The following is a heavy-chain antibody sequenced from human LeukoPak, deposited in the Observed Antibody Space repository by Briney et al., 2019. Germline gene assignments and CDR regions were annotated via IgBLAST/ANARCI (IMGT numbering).Heavy chain of an antibody. J-gene: IGHJ4*02. Sequence: PSETLSLTCTVSGGSISSYYWSWIRQPPGKGLEWIGYIYYSGSTNYNPSLKSRVTISVDTSKNQFSLKLSSVTAADTAVYYCAGGLVRYYFDYWGQGTLVTVSS. V-gene: IGHV4-59*08. D-gene: IGHD6-19*01. CDR2: IYYSGST. CDR3: AGGLVRYYFDY. CDR1: GGSISSYY.